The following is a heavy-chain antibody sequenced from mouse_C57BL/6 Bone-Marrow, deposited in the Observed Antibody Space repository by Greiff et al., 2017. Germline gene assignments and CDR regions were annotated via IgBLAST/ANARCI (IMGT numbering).Heavy chain of an antibody. CDR1: GYTFTSYW. D-gene: IGHD2-3*01. CDR3: SPRNLYVGYSDY. V-gene: IGHV1-55*01. CDR2: IYTGSGST. J-gene: IGHJ2*01. Sequence: QVQLKQPGAELVKPGASVKMSCKASGYTFTSYWITWVKQRPGQGLEWIGDIYTGSGSTNYNEQFKSKATLTVDTSASTAYIQLSSLTAEDTAIYYCSPRNLYVGYSDYWGKGTTLTVSS.